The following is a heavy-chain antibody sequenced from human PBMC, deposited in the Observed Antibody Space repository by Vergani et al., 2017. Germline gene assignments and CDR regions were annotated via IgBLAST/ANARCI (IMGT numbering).Heavy chain of an antibody. CDR1: GGSISSYY. J-gene: IGHJ4*02. D-gene: IGHD3-10*01. Sequence: QVQLQESGPGLVKPSETLSLTCTVSGGSISSYYWSWIRQPPGKGLEWIGYIYYSGSTNYNPSLKSRVTISVDTSKNQFSLKLSSVTAADTAVYYCARGRFGELLHYWGQGTLVTVSS. CDR3: ARGRFGELLHY. V-gene: IGHV4-59*01. CDR2: IYYSGST.